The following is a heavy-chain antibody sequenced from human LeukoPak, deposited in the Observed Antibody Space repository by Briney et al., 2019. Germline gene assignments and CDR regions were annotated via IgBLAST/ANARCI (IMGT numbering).Heavy chain of an antibody. V-gene: IGHV3-48*04. D-gene: IGHD1-1*01. Sequence: GGSLRLSCAASGFTFTGHNMNWVRQAPGKGLEWISFVSISSGTTYYADSVKGRFSISRDNAKSSLDLQMNSLRAEDTAVYYCVKKGQADDDGKPDWGQGTLVTVSS. CDR2: VSISSGTT. CDR3: VKKGQADDDGKPD. CDR1: GFTFTGHN. J-gene: IGHJ4*02.